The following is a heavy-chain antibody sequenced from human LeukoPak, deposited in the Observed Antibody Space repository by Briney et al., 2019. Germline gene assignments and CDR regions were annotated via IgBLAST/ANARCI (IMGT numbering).Heavy chain of an antibody. Sequence: SQTLSLTCAISGDSFSSNTAAWNWIRQSPSRGLEWLGRTYYTSKWYNDYAVSVKSRITINPDTSKNHFSLQLNSVTPEDTAVYYCTRVSSPWSPRDAFDIWGQGTMVTVSS. CDR2: TYYTSKWYN. CDR3: TRVSSPWSPRDAFDI. CDR1: GDSFSSNTAA. V-gene: IGHV6-1*01. D-gene: IGHD1-26*01. J-gene: IGHJ3*02.